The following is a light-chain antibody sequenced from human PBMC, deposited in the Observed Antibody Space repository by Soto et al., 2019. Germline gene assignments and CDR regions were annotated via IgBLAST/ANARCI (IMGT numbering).Light chain of an antibody. V-gene: IGKV4-1*01. CDR2: WAS. Sequence: DIVMTQSPDSLAVSLGERATINCKSSQSVLYSSNNKNYLAWYQQKPGQPPKLLIYWASTRESGVPDRFSGSGSGTDFTLTSSSLHAEDVAVYDCQQYYSTPFTFGPGTKVDIK. CDR3: QQYYSTPFT. CDR1: QSVLYSSNNKNY. J-gene: IGKJ3*01.